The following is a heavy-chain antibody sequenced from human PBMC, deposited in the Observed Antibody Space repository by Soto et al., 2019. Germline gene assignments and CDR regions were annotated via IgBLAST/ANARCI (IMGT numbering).Heavy chain of an antibody. CDR2: ISGSGGST. J-gene: IGHJ5*02. CDR1: GFTFSSYA. Sequence: GGSLRLSCAASGFTFSSYAMSWVRQAPGKGLEWVSAISGSGGSTYYADSVKGRFTISRDNSKNTLYLQMNSLRAEDTAVYYCAKGVKGTPGERVDPWGQGTLVTVSS. V-gene: IGHV3-23*01. CDR3: AKGVKGTPGERVDP. D-gene: IGHD1-1*01.